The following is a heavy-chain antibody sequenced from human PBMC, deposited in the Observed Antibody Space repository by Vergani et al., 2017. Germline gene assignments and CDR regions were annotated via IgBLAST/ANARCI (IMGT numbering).Heavy chain of an antibody. CDR2: INPNSGGT. Sequence: QVQLVQSGAEVKKPGASVKVSCKASGYTFTSYYMHWVRQAPGQGLEWMGWINPNSGGTNYAQKFQGRVTMTRDTSISTAYMELSRLRSDDTAVYYCARDPAGYCTNGVCFPTLVYWGQGTLVTVSS. CDR1: GYTFTSYY. CDR3: ARDPAGYCTNGVCFPTLVY. V-gene: IGHV1-2*02. D-gene: IGHD2-8*01. J-gene: IGHJ4*02.